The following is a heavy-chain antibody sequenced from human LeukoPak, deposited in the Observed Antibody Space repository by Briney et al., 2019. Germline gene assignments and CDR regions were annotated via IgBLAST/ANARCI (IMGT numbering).Heavy chain of an antibody. Sequence: GAPVKVSCKASGGTFSSYAISWVRQAPGQGLEWMGGIIPIFGTANYAQKFQGRVTITADESTSTAYMELSSLRSEDTAVYYCARGSGKFRGYWFDPWGQGTLVTVSS. D-gene: IGHD3-10*01. CDR2: IIPIFGTA. J-gene: IGHJ5*02. CDR1: GGTFSSYA. V-gene: IGHV1-69*13. CDR3: ARGSGKFRGYWFDP.